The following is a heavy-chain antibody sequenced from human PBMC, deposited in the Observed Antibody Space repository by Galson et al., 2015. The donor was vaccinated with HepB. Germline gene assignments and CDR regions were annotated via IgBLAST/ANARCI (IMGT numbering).Heavy chain of an antibody. J-gene: IGHJ4*02. CDR1: GDSVSSNSAA. D-gene: IGHD7-27*01. CDR3: ARALNWGSRAPSKSYYFDY. V-gene: IGHV6-1*01. Sequence: CAISGDSVSSNSAAWSWIRQSPSRGLEWLGRTYYRSKWYNDYAVSVKSRITINPDTSKNQFSLQLNSVTPEDAAVYYCARALNWGSRAPSKSYYFDYWGQGTLLTVSS. CDR2: TYYRSKWYN.